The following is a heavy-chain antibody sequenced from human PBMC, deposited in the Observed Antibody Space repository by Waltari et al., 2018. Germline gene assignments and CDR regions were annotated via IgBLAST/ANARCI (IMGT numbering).Heavy chain of an antibody. CDR3: TRGGNYDFWSHSPFVDP. D-gene: IGHD3-3*01. Sequence: QVQLQQWGAGLLKPSETLSLTCSVSGASFSAYYWGWVRHVPGKGLEWIGQVRHPGNTNYNPSLQSRVAISIDTTSKQFSLKVFSVNAADTGLYFCTRGGNYDFWSHSPFVDPWGQGTQVIVSS. CDR1: GASFSAYY. J-gene: IGHJ5*02. CDR2: VRHPGNT. V-gene: IGHV4-34*01.